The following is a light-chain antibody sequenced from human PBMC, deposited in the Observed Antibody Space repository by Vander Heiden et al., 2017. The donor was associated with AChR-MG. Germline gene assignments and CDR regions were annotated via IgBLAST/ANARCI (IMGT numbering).Light chain of an antibody. Sequence: QSVLTQPPSASGTPGQRVSISCSGSSSNIGDNSVNWYQQLPGTAPKRLISANNQRPSGVPDRFSGSKSGTSASLAISGLQSEDEGDDYCSTWDDSLNGLVFGGGTKVTVL. CDR3: STWDDSLNGLV. J-gene: IGLJ3*02. CDR1: SSNIGDNS. CDR2: ANN. V-gene: IGLV1-44*01.